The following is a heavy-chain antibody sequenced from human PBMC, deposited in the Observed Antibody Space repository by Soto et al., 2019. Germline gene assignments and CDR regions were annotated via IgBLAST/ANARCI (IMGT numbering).Heavy chain of an antibody. J-gene: IGHJ5*02. V-gene: IGHV3-21*01. CDR1: GFTFSSYS. CDR3: ARSGSGSYYPHNWFDP. D-gene: IGHD3-10*01. Sequence: TGGSLRLSCAASGFTFSSYSMNWVRQAPGKGLEWVSSISSTTSYIYYADSVKGRFTISRDNAKNSLYLQMNSLRAEDTAVYYCARSGSGSYYPHNWFDPWGQGTLVTVSS. CDR2: ISSTTSYI.